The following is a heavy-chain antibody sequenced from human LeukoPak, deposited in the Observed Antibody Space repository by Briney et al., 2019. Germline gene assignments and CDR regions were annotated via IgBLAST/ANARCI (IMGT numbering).Heavy chain of an antibody. CDR1: GFRFSTYT. CDR3: AKGNWNDALGYFDY. V-gene: IGHV3-23*01. J-gene: IGHJ4*02. Sequence: PGGSLRLSCVASGFRFSTYTMSWVRQAPGKGLEWVSAITGSGDATSYADSVRGRFTISRDNSKNTLYLQMNSLRPEDTAVYYCAKGNWNDALGYFDYWGQGTLVTVSS. D-gene: IGHD1-1*01. CDR2: ITGSGDAT.